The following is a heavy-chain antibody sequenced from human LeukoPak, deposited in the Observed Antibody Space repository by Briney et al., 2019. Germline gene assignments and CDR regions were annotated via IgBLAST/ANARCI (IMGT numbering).Heavy chain of an antibody. D-gene: IGHD3-10*01. J-gene: IGHJ4*02. CDR3: ARRYGSGSSLDY. CDR2: IYYSGST. CDR1: GGSISSGDYY. Sequence: SETLSLTCTVSGGSISSGDYYWSWIRQPPGKGLEWIGYIYYSGSTYYNPSLKSRVTISVDTSKNQVSLKLSSVTAADTAVYYCARRYGSGSSLDYWGQGTLVTVSS. V-gene: IGHV4-30-4*01.